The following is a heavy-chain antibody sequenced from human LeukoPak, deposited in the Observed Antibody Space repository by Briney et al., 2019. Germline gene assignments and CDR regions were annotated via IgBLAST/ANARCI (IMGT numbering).Heavy chain of an antibody. CDR3: AKGPWLSDFDY. Sequence: PGGSLRLSCAASGFPVSSNYMSWVRQAPGKGLEWVSAISGSGGSTYYADSVKGRFTISRDNSKNTLYLQMNSLRAEDTAVYYCAKGPWLSDFDYWGQGTLVTVSS. J-gene: IGHJ4*02. CDR1: GFPVSSNY. D-gene: IGHD5-18*01. V-gene: IGHV3-23*01. CDR2: ISGSGGST.